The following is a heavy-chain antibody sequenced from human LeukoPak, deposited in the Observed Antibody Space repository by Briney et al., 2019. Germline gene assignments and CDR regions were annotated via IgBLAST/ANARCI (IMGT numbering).Heavy chain of an antibody. CDR3: ARGIAVAGYYYYMDV. CDR1: GFTFSSYS. Sequence: GGSLRLSCAASGFTFSSYSMNWVRQAPGKGLEWVASITSTSVSTYYADSVKGRFTISRDNAKNSLYLQMNSLRAEDTAVYYCARGIAVAGYYYYMDVWGKGTTVTVSS. V-gene: IGHV3-21*01. CDR2: ITSTSVST. J-gene: IGHJ6*03. D-gene: IGHD6-19*01.